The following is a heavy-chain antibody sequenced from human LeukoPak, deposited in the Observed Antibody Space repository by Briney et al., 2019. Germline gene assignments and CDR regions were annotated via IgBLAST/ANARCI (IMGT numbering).Heavy chain of an antibody. Sequence: SETLSLTCTVSGGSVSSSSYYWGWIRQPPGRGLEWIGSIYYSGSTYYNPSLKSRVTISVDTSKNQFSLKLTSVTAADTAVYYCARGGGYSSGYYYFDYWGQGTLVTVSS. CDR3: ARGGGYSSGYYYFDY. CDR1: GGSVSSSSYY. D-gene: IGHD3-22*01. J-gene: IGHJ4*02. V-gene: IGHV4-39*01. CDR2: IYYSGST.